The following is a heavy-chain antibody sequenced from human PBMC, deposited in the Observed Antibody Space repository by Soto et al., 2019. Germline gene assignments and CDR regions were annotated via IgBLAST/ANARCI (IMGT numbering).Heavy chain of an antibody. Sequence: QVQLVESGGGLVKPGGSLRLSCAASGFTFSDYYMSWIRQAPGKGLEWVSYISSSSSYTNYADSVKGRFTISRDNAKNSLYLQMNSLRAEATAVYYCASFEVYSSSHWGQGTLVTVSS. CDR1: GFTFSDYY. J-gene: IGHJ4*02. CDR3: ASFEVYSSSH. D-gene: IGHD6-13*01. V-gene: IGHV3-11*06. CDR2: ISSSSSYT.